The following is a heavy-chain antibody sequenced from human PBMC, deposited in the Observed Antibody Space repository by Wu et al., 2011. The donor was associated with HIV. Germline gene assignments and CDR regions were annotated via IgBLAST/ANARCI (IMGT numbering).Heavy chain of an antibody. D-gene: IGHD6-13*01. CDR3: ARNRAAASDRYYFEY. CDR1: GYTSTSYG. CDR2: ISPYNGDT. Sequence: QVQLVQSGAEVKKPGASVKVSCKASGYTSTSYGINWVRQAPAQGLEWMGWISPYNGDTNYAQRLQDRLTMTTDTSTSTAFMELRSLRSDDTAMYYCARNRAAASDRYYFEYWGQGTLVTVSS. J-gene: IGHJ4*02. V-gene: IGHV1-18*01.